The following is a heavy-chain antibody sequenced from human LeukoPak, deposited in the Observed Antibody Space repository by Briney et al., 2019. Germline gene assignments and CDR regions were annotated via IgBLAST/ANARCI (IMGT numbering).Heavy chain of an antibody. CDR1: GYTFTGYY. D-gene: IGHD2/OR15-2a*01. J-gene: IGHJ5*02. Sequence: ASVKVSCKASGYTFTGYYMHWVRQAPGQGLEWMGWINPNSGGTNYAQRFQGRVTMTRDTSISTAYMELSRLRSDDTAVYYCARAPERIFTCNWFDPWGQGTLVTVSS. CDR2: INPNSGGT. V-gene: IGHV1-2*02. CDR3: ARAPERIFTCNWFDP.